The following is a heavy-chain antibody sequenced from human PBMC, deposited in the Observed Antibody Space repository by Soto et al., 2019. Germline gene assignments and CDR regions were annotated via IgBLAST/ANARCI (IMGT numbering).Heavy chain of an antibody. V-gene: IGHV3-30-3*01. D-gene: IGHD4-4*01. J-gene: IGHJ2*01. Sequence: GGSLRVSCAAAGFTFSSYGMHWVRQATGKGLEWVAVISYDGSNKYYADSVKGRFTISRDNSKNTLYLQMNSLRTEDTAVYYCARPLWRDDYNWGYFDLWGRGTLVTVSS. CDR2: ISYDGSNK. CDR3: ARPLWRDDYNWGYFDL. CDR1: GFTFSSYG.